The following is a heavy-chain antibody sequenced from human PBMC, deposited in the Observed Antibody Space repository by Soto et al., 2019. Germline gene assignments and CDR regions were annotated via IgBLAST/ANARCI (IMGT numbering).Heavy chain of an antibody. V-gene: IGHV4-30-4*08. D-gene: IGHD3-10*01. CDR2: IYYDGTT. Sequence: QVQLQESGPGLVKPSETLSLTCTVSGGSISSGDYYWTWIRQPPGKGLEWLGYIYYDGTTYYNPSLKSRVTISVDTSKRQFSLKLSSVTAADTAVYYCAREARGVISGMDVWGQGTTVTVSS. J-gene: IGHJ6*02. CDR1: GGSISSGDYY. CDR3: AREARGVISGMDV.